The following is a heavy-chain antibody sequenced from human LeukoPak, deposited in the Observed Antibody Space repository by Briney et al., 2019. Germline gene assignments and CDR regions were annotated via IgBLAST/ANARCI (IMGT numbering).Heavy chain of an antibody. V-gene: IGHV3-30*04. Sequence: PGGSLGLSCAASGFTFSSYAMHWVRQAPGKGLEWVAVISYDGSNKYYADSVKGRFTISRDNSKNTLYLQMNSLRAEDTAVYYCAPPSERGVTGYWGQGTLVTVSS. CDR2: ISYDGSNK. D-gene: IGHD3-10*01. CDR3: APPSERGVTGY. CDR1: GFTFSSYA. J-gene: IGHJ4*02.